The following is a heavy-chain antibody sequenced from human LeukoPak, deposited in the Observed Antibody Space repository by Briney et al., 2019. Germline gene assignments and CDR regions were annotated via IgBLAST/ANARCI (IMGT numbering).Heavy chain of an antibody. J-gene: IGHJ5*02. CDR3: ARDRVVGLAPFDP. D-gene: IGHD2-15*01. CDR2: INTGNGNT. V-gene: IGHV1-3*04. CDR1: GYTFTDYA. Sequence: ASVKVSCKASGYTFTDYAMHWVRQAPGQRLEWMGWINTGNGNTRYSEKFQGRVTITMDTSASTAYMELSSLRSEDTAAYYCARDRVVGLAPFDPWGQGTLVTVSS.